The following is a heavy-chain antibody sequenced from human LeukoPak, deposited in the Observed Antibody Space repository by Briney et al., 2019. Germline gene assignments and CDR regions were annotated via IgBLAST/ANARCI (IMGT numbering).Heavy chain of an antibody. J-gene: IGHJ4*02. Sequence: ASVKVSCKGSGYTFKKYAISWGRQSPGQGLEWRGWISTYNGDTHYTQKFQGRVTMTTDTSTSTVYMELRSRRYDDTAIYYCARDPTNTSGWHAYFDFWGEGTLVTVSS. V-gene: IGHV1-18*01. CDR2: ISTYNGDT. D-gene: IGHD6-19*01. CDR3: ARDPTNTSGWHAYFDF. CDR1: GYTFKKYA.